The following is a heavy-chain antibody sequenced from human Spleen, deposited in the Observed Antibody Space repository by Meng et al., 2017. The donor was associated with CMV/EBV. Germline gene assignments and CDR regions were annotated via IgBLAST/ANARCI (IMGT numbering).Heavy chain of an antibody. J-gene: IGHJ6*02. CDR1: GFTFSTYS. Sequence: GGSLRLSCAGSGFTFSTYSMNWVRQAPGKGLEWVSYISSGSSTKYYADFAGGRFSISRDNARNALYLQMDSLRAEDTAVYYCARDRKEYCSSTRCYSGMDVWGQGTTVTVSS. CDR3: ARDRKEYCSSTRCYSGMDV. CDR2: ISSGSSTK. D-gene: IGHD2-2*01. V-gene: IGHV3-48*04.